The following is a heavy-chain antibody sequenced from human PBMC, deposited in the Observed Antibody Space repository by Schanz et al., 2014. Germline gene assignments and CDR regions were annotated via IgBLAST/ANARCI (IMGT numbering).Heavy chain of an antibody. V-gene: IGHV3-7*02. CDR2: IKEDGSVK. J-gene: IGHJ6*02. D-gene: IGHD2-21*02. CDR1: TFTFSSDW. CDR3: LATDYGMDV. Sequence: EVQLAESGGGLVQPGGSLRLSCAASTFTFSSDWMSWVRQAPGKGLEWVANIKEDGSVKDYVDSVKGRFTISRDNAKNSLYLQMNSLRAEDTAVYYCLATDYGMDVWGQGTTVTVSS.